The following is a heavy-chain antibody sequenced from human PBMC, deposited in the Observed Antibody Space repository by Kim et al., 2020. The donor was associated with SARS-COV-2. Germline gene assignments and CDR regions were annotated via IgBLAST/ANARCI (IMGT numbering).Heavy chain of an antibody. V-gene: IGHV3-23*01. CDR3: AKDFSSGWLIDY. Sequence: SYAVSVKGRFAISRDNSKNTLYLQMNSLKAEDTAMYYCAKDFSSGWLIDYWGQGTLVTVSS. D-gene: IGHD6-13*01. J-gene: IGHJ4*02.